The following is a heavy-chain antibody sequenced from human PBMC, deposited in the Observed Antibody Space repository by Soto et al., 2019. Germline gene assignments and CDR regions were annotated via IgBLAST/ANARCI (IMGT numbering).Heavy chain of an antibody. CDR2: ISGSGGST. Sequence: PGGSLRLSCAASGFTFSSYAMSWVRQAPGKGLEWVSAISGSGGSTYYADSVKGRFTISRDNSKNTLYLQMNSLRAEDTAVYYCAKARQVVAATFGYHYYYYMDVWGKGTTVTVSS. V-gene: IGHV3-23*01. CDR3: AKARQVVAATFGYHYYYYMDV. J-gene: IGHJ6*03. CDR1: GFTFSSYA. D-gene: IGHD2-15*01.